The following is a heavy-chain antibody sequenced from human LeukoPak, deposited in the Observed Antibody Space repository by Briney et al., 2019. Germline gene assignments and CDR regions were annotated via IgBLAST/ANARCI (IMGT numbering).Heavy chain of an antibody. Sequence: GRSLRLSCAASGFTFGTYFMHWVRQAPGKGLEWVADIASDGSHTFYVESVKGRFTISRDNSKNTLYLQMNSLRAEDTAVYFCARERQDTILHSGAFDIWGQGTMVTVSS. CDR1: GFTFGTYF. CDR2: IASDGSHT. CDR3: ARERQDTILHSGAFDI. V-gene: IGHV3-30-3*01. J-gene: IGHJ3*02. D-gene: IGHD2-21*01.